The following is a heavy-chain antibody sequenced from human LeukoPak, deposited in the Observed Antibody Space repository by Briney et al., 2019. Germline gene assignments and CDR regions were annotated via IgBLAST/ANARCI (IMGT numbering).Heavy chain of an antibody. J-gene: IGHJ3*02. D-gene: IGHD3-22*01. CDR3: ARSSMIVVVIRRRGAFDI. Sequence: SETLSLTCAVSGGSISSSNWWSWVRQPPGKGLEWIGEINHSGSTNYNPSLKSRVTISVDTSKNQFSLKLSSVTAADTAVYYCARSSMIVVVIRRRGAFDIWGQGTMVTVSS. CDR1: GGSISSSNW. CDR2: INHSGST. V-gene: IGHV4-4*02.